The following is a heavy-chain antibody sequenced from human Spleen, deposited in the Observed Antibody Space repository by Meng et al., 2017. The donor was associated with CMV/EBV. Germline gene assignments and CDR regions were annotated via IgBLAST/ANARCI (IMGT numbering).Heavy chain of an antibody. J-gene: IGHJ4*02. CDR2: ISPDSDYI. CDR1: GFAFSRYS. D-gene: IGHD2-2*01. V-gene: IGHV3-21*01. CDR3: AREMPAAKRSFDY. Sequence: CAASGFAFSRYSVTWVRQAPGEGLEWVSFISPDSDYIYYADSVKGRFTISRDNAKNSLYLQMNSLRAEDTAVYYCAREMPAAKRSFDYWGQGSLVTVSS.